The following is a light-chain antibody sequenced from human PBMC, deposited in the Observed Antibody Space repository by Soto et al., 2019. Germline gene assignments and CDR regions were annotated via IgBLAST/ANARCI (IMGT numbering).Light chain of an antibody. V-gene: IGLV2-14*01. Sequence: QSVLTQPASVSGSPGQSITISCTGTSSDVGGYNYVSWYQQYPGKAPKLMIYDVSNRPSGVSNRLSGSKSGNTASLTISGLQAEDEDNYYCSSYTSSSTPHVVFGGGTKPTVL. CDR3: SSYTSSSTPHVV. CDR1: SSDVGGYNY. CDR2: DVS. J-gene: IGLJ2*01.